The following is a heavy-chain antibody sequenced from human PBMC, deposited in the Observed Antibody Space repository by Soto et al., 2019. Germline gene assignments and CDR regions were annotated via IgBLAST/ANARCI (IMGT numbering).Heavy chain of an antibody. Sequence: PXESLRLSFAASGFAFSSHPMSWVRQAPERGLEWVSGISDSVGLTYNADSVKGRFTISRDNSKNTLYLQMNSLRAEDTALYYCERRDFGSSRSFDIWGQGTMVTVSS. CDR1: GFAFSSHP. CDR3: ERRDFGSSRSFDI. J-gene: IGHJ3*02. CDR2: ISDSVGLT. D-gene: IGHD6-6*01. V-gene: IGHV3-23*01.